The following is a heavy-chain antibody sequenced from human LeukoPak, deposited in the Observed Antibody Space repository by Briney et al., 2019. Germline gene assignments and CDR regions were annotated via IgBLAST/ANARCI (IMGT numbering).Heavy chain of an antibody. V-gene: IGHV3-53*01. J-gene: IGHJ3*02. CDR3: ASVYYYDAFDI. CDR1: GFTVSSNY. CDR2: IYSGGST. Sequence: GGSLRLSCAASGFTVSSNYMSWVRQAPGKGLEWVSVIYSGGSTYYADSVKGRFTISRDNSKNTLYLQMNSLRAEDTAVYYCASVYYYDAFDIWGQGTMVTVSS. D-gene: IGHD3-22*01.